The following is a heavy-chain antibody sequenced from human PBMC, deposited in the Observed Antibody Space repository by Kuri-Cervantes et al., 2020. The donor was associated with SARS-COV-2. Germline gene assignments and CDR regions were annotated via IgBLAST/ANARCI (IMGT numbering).Heavy chain of an antibody. V-gene: IGHV4-30-2*01. CDR1: GGSISSGGYS. CDR3: ARHYAFDRFHK. CDR2: IYHSGST. Sequence: SCAVSGGSISSGGYSWSWIRQPPGKGLEWIGYIYHSGSTYFNPSLKSRVTLSADRSKNQFSLNLTSVTAADTAVYYCARHYAFDRFHKWGQGTQVTVSS. D-gene: IGHD3-9*01. J-gene: IGHJ4*02.